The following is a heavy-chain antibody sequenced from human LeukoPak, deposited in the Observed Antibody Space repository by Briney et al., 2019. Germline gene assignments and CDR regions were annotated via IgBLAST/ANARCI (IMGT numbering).Heavy chain of an antibody. Sequence: SETLSLTCTVSGGSISSGSYYWSWIRQPAGKGLEWIGRIYTSGSTNYNPSLKSRVTISVDRSNNQFSLKLRSVTAADTAVYYCARGETTTVTTFFDYWGQGTLVTVSS. D-gene: IGHD4-11*01. CDR3: ARGETTTVTTFFDY. J-gene: IGHJ4*02. V-gene: IGHV4-61*02. CDR2: IYTSGST. CDR1: GGSISSGSYY.